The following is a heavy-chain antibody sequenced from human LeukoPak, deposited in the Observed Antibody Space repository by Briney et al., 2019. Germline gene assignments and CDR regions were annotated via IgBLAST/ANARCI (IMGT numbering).Heavy chain of an antibody. CDR1: GFTFSSSA. CDR2: ISYDGSNK. Sequence: GGSLRLSCAASGFTFSSSAMSWVRQAPGKGLEWVAVISYDGSNKYYADPVKGRFTISRDNSKNTLYLQMNSLRAEDTAVYYCAREVIRGLMDVWGQGTTVAVSS. CDR3: AREVIRGLMDV. V-gene: IGHV3-30-3*01. D-gene: IGHD3-10*01. J-gene: IGHJ6*02.